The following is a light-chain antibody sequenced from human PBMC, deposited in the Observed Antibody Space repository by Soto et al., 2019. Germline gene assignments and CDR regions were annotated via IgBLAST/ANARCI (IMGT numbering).Light chain of an antibody. CDR3: TSFTTAYTHV. CDR2: DVT. CDR1: SSDIGRYDY. V-gene: IGLV2-14*03. J-gene: IGLJ1*01. Sequence: QPELAEPASMFGFGGHSITDNSTGTSSDIGRYDYVSWYQQHPGKVPKLLIYDVTNRPSGASNRFSGSKSGNTASLTISGLQAEDEADYYCTSFTTAYTHVFGTGTKVTVL.